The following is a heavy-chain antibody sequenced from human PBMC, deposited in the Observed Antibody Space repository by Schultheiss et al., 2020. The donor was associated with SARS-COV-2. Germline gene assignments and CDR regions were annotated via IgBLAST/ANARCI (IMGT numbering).Heavy chain of an antibody. D-gene: IGHD6-6*01. CDR2: ISSSSSYI. CDR1: GFTFSSYS. V-gene: IGHV3-21*04. J-gene: IGHJ3*02. Sequence: GGSLRLSCAASGFTFSSYSMNWVRQAPGKGLEWVSSISSSSSYIYYADSVKGRFTISRDNAKNSLYLQMNSLRAEDTALYYCAKDTRSSSLAFDIWGQGTMVTVSS. CDR3: AKDTRSSSLAFDI.